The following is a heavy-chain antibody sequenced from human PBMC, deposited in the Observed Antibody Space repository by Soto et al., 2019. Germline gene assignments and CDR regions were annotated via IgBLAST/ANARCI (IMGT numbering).Heavy chain of an antibody. J-gene: IGHJ4*02. CDR2: ISGSGSYA. D-gene: IGHD3-10*01. CDR1: GFTFSSYA. Sequence: PGGSLRLSCAASGFTFSSYAMSWIRQAPGKGLEWVSYISGSGSYAKYADSVKGRFTISRDNAKKSLYLQMNSLRAEDTAVYYCARDSSLDVRPLDHWGQGTLVTVSS. CDR3: ARDSSLDVRPLDH. V-gene: IGHV3-11*06.